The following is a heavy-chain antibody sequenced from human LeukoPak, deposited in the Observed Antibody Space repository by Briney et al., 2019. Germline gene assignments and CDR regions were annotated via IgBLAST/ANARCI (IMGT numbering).Heavy chain of an antibody. Sequence: SVKVSCKTSGYTFTIYGMHWVRQAPRQSLEWMGWINTGNGNTNSSQKFQDRVALTRDTSASTAYMELNSLSSEDTAVYYCARVPLHDASGRYYPHWGQGTLVTVSS. D-gene: IGHD3-22*01. V-gene: IGHV1-3*04. J-gene: IGHJ1*01. CDR3: ARVPLHDASGRYYPH. CDR2: INTGNGNT. CDR1: GYTFTIYG.